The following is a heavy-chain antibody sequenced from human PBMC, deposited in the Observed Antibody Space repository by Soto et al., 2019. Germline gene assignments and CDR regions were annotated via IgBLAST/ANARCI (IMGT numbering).Heavy chain of an antibody. V-gene: IGHV2-5*02. CDR2: IYWDDDK. CDR1: GFSLSTSGVG. D-gene: IGHD6-13*01. Sequence: SGPTLVNPTQTLPLTCTFSGFSLSTSGVGVGWIRQPPGKALEWLALIYWDDDKRYSPSLKSRLTITKDTSKNQVVLTMTNMNPVDTATYYCAHILSNPGIAAAPVGYFDYWGQGTLVTVSS. CDR3: AHILSNPGIAAAPVGYFDY. J-gene: IGHJ4*02.